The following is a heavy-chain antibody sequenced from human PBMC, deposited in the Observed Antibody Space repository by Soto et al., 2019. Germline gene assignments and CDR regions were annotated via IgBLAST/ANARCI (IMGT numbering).Heavy chain of an antibody. V-gene: IGHV3-48*02. CDR3: ARAQRWGDFYLLGSDY. CDR1: GFTFSSHG. CDR2: ISAGSSTI. J-gene: IGHJ4*02. Sequence: EVQLVESGGDLVQPGGSLRLSCAASGFTFSSHGMNWVRQAPGKGLEWVSYISAGSSTIYYVGSVKGRFTISRDNAKNSLYLQKNRLRDEDTAVYYCARAQRWGDFYLLGSDYWGQGVLVTVSS. D-gene: IGHD2-21*01.